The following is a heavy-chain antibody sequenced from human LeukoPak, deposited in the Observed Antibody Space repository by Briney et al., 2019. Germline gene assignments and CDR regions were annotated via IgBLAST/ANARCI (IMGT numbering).Heavy chain of an antibody. CDR2: SPYNGNT. J-gene: IGHJ4*02. CDR1: GYSFTGYY. V-gene: IGHV1-18*04. D-gene: IGHD6-19*01. CDR3: ARGGSSGWRTPNDDY. Sequence: ASVKVSCKASGYSFTGYYINWVRQAPGQGLEWMGWSPYNGNTNYAQKLQGRVTMTTDTSTSTAYVELRSLRSDDTAVYYCARGGSSGWRTPNDDYWGQGTLVTVSS.